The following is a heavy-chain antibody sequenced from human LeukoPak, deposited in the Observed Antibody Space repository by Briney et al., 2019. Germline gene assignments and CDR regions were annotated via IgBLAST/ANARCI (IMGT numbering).Heavy chain of an antibody. CDR2: IKRKTDGGTT. D-gene: IGHD2-15*01. Sequence: GGSLRLSCVASGFTFINAWMSWVRQAPGQGLEWVGRIKRKTDGGTTDYAAPVKGRFTISRDDSKTTLYLQMNSLKTEDTAVYYCTTNRGSEFAYWGQGTLVTVSS. V-gene: IGHV3-15*01. J-gene: IGHJ4*02. CDR1: GFTFINAW. CDR3: TTNRGSEFAY.